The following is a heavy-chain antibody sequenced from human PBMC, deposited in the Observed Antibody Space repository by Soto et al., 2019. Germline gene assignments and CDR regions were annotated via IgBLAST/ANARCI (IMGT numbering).Heavy chain of an antibody. CDR2: ISASGGST. J-gene: IGHJ4*02. CDR3: EKGKNSGTYRLYFDY. D-gene: IGHD1-26*01. CDR1: GITLSSYG. V-gene: IGHV3-23*01. Sequence: GSLRLFFEASGITLSSYGISWVRQAPGKGPEWVAGISASGGSTSYADSVKGRVTISRDNSMNTLYLQRNSLKADDTAVYHCEKGKNSGTYRLYFDYWGQGALVTVSS.